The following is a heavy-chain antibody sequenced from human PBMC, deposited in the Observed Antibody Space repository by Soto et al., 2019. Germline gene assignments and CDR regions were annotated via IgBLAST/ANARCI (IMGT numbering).Heavy chain of an antibody. CDR3: ARDYSNYMVWYGMDV. V-gene: IGHV1-69*01. J-gene: IGHJ6*02. CDR1: GGTFSSYA. CDR2: IIPIFGTA. Sequence: QVQLVQSGAEVKEPGSSVKVSCKASGGTFSSYAISWVRQAPGQGLEWMGGIIPIFGTANYAQKFQGRVTITADESTSTAYMEMSSLRSEDTAVYYCARDYSNYMVWYGMDVWGQGTTVTVSS. D-gene: IGHD4-4*01.